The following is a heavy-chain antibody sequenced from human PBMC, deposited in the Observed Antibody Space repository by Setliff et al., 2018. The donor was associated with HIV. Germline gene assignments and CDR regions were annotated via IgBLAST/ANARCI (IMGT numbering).Heavy chain of an antibody. Sequence: GALVKVSCKASGGTFSSYTISWVRQAPGQGLEWMGRIIPILGIANYAQKFQGRVTITADKSTNTAYMELSSLRSEDTAVYYCARSIKYYYDSSGYYNLDYWGQGTLVTVSS. J-gene: IGHJ4*02. CDR3: ARSIKYYYDSSGYYNLDY. V-gene: IGHV1-69*02. D-gene: IGHD3-22*01. CDR2: IIPILGIA. CDR1: GGTFSSYT.